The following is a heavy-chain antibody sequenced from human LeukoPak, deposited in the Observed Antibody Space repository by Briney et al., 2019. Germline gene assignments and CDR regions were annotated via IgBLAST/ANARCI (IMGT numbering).Heavy chain of an antibody. CDR1: GFTFDDYA. Sequence: GGSLRLSCAASGFTFDDYAMHWVRQAPGKGLEWVSGISWNSGSIGYADSVKGRFTTSRDNAKNSLYLQMNSLRAEDTALYYCAKVGRAARRHIVVVTATAFDYWGQGTLVTVSS. D-gene: IGHD2-21*02. CDR3: AKVGRAARRHIVVVTATAFDY. CDR2: ISWNSGSI. V-gene: IGHV3-9*01. J-gene: IGHJ4*02.